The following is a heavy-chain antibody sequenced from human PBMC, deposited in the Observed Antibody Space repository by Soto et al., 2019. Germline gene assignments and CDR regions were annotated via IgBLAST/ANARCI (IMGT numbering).Heavy chain of an antibody. Sequence: ASVKVSCKASGYTFTSYAMHWVRQSPGQRLEWMGWISAYNGNTDYAQKLQGRVTMTTDTSTSTAYMELRSLRSDDTAVYYCARVGAYCVSTSCHDYWGQ. CDR2: ISAYNGNT. V-gene: IGHV1-18*01. CDR1: GYTFTSYA. D-gene: IGHD2-2*01. J-gene: IGHJ4*02. CDR3: ARVGAYCVSTSCHDY.